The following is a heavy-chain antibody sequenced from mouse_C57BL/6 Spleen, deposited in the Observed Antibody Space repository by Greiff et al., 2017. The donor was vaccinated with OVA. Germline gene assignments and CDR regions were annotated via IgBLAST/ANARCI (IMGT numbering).Heavy chain of an antibody. CDR3: ARRGMITNYFDY. CDR2: ISSGGSYT. Sequence: EVQVVESGGDLVKPGGSLKLSCAASGFTFSSYGMSWVRQTPDKRLEWVATISSGGSYTYYPDSVKGRFTISRDNAKNTLYLQMSSLKSEDTAMYYCARRGMITNYFDYWGQGTTLTVSS. CDR1: GFTFSSYG. V-gene: IGHV5-6*01. D-gene: IGHD2-4*01. J-gene: IGHJ2*01.